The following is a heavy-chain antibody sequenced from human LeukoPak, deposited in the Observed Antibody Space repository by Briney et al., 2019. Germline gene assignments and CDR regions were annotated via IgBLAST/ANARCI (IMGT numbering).Heavy chain of an antibody. V-gene: IGHV4-4*07. CDR3: ARDRSVYSSGWYGGYFDL. D-gene: IGHD6-19*01. CDR2: IYTSGST. Sequence: SETLSLTCTVSGGSIRSYYWSGIRQPAGKGLEWIGRIYTSGSTNYNPSLKSRVTMSGDTSKNHFSLTLSSVTAAATAVYYCARDRSVYSSGWYGGYFDLWGRGTLVTVSS. CDR1: GGSIRSYY. J-gene: IGHJ2*01.